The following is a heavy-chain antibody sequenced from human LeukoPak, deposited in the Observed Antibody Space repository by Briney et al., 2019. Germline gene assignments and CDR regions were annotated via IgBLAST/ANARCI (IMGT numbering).Heavy chain of an antibody. CDR2: IYTSGST. CDR1: GGSISSYY. CDR3: ARASPRVYSYGQRKYYFDY. J-gene: IGHJ4*02. Sequence: KPSETLSLTCTVSGGSISSYYWSWIRQPAGKGLEWIGRIYTSGSTNYNPSLKSRVTMSVDTSKNQFSLKLSSVTAADTAVYYCARASPRVYSYGQRKYYFDYWGQGTLVTVSS. V-gene: IGHV4-4*07. D-gene: IGHD5-18*01.